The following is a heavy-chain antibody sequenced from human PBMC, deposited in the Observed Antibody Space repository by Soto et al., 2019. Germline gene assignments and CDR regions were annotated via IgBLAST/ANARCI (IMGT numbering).Heavy chain of an antibody. Sequence: VGSLRLSCAASGFTFSNYAMSWVRQAPGKGLEWVSGIGGRGTSSYYADSVKGRFAISRDNSYNTLFLQLHSLRAEDTAVYYCAKSRYADSSGDYYDFWGQGTRVTVSS. V-gene: IGHV3-23*01. CDR3: AKSRYADSSGDYYDF. CDR2: IGGRGTSS. CDR1: GFTFSNYA. D-gene: IGHD3-22*01. J-gene: IGHJ4*02.